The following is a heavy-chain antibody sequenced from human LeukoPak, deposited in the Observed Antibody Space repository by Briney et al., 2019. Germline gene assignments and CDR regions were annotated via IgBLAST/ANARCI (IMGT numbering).Heavy chain of an antibody. CDR3: ARDRFLSSDYYDSSGYSEPMPSDYYYMDV. CDR2: IYTSGST. Sequence: SETLSLTCTVSGGSISSYYWSWIRQPAGKGLEWIGRIYTSGSTNYNPSLKSRVTMSVDTSKNQFSLKLSSVTAADPAVYYCARDRFLSSDYYDSSGYSEPMPSDYYYMDVWGKGTTVTVSS. J-gene: IGHJ6*03. D-gene: IGHD3-22*01. V-gene: IGHV4-4*07. CDR1: GGSISSYY.